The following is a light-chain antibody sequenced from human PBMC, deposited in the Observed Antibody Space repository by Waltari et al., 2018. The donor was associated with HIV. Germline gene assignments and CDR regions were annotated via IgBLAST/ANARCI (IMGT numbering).Light chain of an antibody. CDR1: QTVNSRH. Sequence: EIVLTQSPGTLSLSPGATATLSCRASQTVNSRHLAWYQQRPGQAPRLLIYGTSTRVSVIPDRFSGSGSGTDFTLTISRLESDDFAVYSCQQYGSLPYTFGQGTKLEI. J-gene: IGKJ2*01. CDR2: GTS. V-gene: IGKV3-20*01. CDR3: QQYGSLPYT.